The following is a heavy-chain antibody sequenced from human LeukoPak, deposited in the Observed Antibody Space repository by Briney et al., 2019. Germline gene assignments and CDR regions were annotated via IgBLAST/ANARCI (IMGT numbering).Heavy chain of an antibody. CDR3: ARGTYYSGSGPGNWFDP. Sequence: PGGSLRLSCAASGFSVTVYYMNWIRQSPGKGLEWVSHITKKTAIEYADSVKGRFTISRDNANNLLLLQMDSLRPEDTGVYYCARGTYYSGSGPGNWFDPWGHGTLVTVSS. V-gene: IGHV3-11*01. CDR2: ITKKTAI. J-gene: IGHJ5*02. D-gene: IGHD3-10*01. CDR1: GFSVTVYY.